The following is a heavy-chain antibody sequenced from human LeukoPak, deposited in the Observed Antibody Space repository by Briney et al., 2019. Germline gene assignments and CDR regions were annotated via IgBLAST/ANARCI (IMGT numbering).Heavy chain of an antibody. V-gene: IGHV4-59*11. CDR2: IDHSGST. Sequence: SETLSLTCTVSGGSIRSHYWSCIRQPPGKGLEWIGYIDHSGSTNYNSSPKRRVTISVDTSKNKFSLKVSSVTAADTAVHYCERVGVDGYSYGSPDYWGQGNLVTVSS. J-gene: IGHJ4*02. CDR1: GGSIRSHY. D-gene: IGHD5-18*01. CDR3: ERVGVDGYSYGSPDY.